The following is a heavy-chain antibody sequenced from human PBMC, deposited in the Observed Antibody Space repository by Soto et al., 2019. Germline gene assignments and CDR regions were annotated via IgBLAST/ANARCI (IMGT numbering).Heavy chain of an antibody. CDR1: GFTLSDHY. Sequence: EVQLVESGGGLVQPGGSLRLTCVVSGFTLSDHYVDWVRQAPGKGLEWGGRTRNKANGYSTDYAASVKGRFTISRDDSQNSLYVEMNSLKTEDTAVYYCARTYYYVISRPMDDLDVWGQGTMVTVSS. D-gene: IGHD3-10*02. V-gene: IGHV3-72*01. CDR2: TRNKANGYST. J-gene: IGHJ3*01. CDR3: ARTYYYVISRPMDDLDV.